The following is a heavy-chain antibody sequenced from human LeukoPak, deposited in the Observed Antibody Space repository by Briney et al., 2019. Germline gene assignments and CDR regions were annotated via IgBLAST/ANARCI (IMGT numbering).Heavy chain of an antibody. J-gene: IGHJ4*02. V-gene: IGHV5-51*01. D-gene: IGHD1-26*01. CDR1: GYSFTNYW. CDR2: IYPGDSHT. CDR3: ARHREGQVGAITSFLDS. Sequence: GESLKISCKGSGYSFTNYWIGWVRQMPGKGLEWMGIIYPGDSHTRYSPSFQGQVTISADKSISTAYLQWSNLKASDTAMYYCARHREGQVGAITSFLDSWGQGTLVTVSS.